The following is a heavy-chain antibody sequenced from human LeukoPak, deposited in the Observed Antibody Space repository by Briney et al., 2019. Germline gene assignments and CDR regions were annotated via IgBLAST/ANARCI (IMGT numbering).Heavy chain of an antibody. Sequence: GESLKISCKSSGYSFTSYWIGWVRQMPGKGLEWMGIIYPGGSDTRYSPSFQGQVTISANKSISTAYLQWSSLKASDTAMYYCARRSYYYDSSGYLPGYYFDYWGQGTLVTVSS. J-gene: IGHJ4*02. V-gene: IGHV5-51*01. D-gene: IGHD3-22*01. CDR2: IYPGGSDT. CDR3: ARRSYYYDSSGYLPGYYFDY. CDR1: GYSFTSYW.